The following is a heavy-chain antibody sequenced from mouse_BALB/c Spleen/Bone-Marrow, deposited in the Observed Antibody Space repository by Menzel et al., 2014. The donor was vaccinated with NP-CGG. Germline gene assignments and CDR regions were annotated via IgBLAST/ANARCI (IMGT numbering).Heavy chain of an antibody. CDR2: ISPSNEYT. CDR1: GYTFTSYT. CDR3: AREARTGAWFAN. D-gene: IGHD4-1*01. J-gene: IGHJ3*01. V-gene: IGHV1-4*02. Sequence: QVQLKESGAELARPGASVKMSCKASGYTFTSYTIQWVKQGPGQGLEWIGYISPSNEYTDYNQKFKDKTTLTADKSSSTAYMQLSSLTSEDSGVYYCAREARTGAWFANWGQGTLVTVSA.